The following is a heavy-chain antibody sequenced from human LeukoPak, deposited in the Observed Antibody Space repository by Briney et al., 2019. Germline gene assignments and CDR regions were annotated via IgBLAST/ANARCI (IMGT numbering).Heavy chain of an antibody. CDR3: ARVWGRISDY. Sequence: GGSLRLSCAASGFTFSNYWMSWVRQAPGKGLEWVANIRDDGSEEYYVDSLRGRFTISRDNAENSLYLQMNSLRAEDTAVYYCARVWGRISDYWGQGTLVTVSS. CDR1: GFTFSNYW. CDR2: IRDDGSEE. J-gene: IGHJ4*02. V-gene: IGHV3-7*01. D-gene: IGHD7-27*01.